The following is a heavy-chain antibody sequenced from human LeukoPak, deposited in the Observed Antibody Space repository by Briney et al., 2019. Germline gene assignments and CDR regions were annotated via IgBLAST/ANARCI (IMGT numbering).Heavy chain of an antibody. Sequence: GGSLRLSCAASGFTFSSYTMNWVRQAPGKGLEWVSAISGSGGSTYYADSVKGRFTISRDNSKNTLYLQMNSLRAEDTAVYYCAKDIPYYYGSGSCFDYWGQGTLVTVSS. V-gene: IGHV3-23*01. D-gene: IGHD3-10*01. J-gene: IGHJ4*02. CDR1: GFTFSSYT. CDR3: AKDIPYYYGSGSCFDY. CDR2: ISGSGGST.